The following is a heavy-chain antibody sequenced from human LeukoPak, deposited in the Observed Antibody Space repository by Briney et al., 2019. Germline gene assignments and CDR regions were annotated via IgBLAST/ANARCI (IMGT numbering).Heavy chain of an antibody. CDR1: GYTFTSYY. V-gene: IGHV1-46*01. Sequence: ASVKVSCKASGYTFTSYYIHWVRQAPGQGLEWMGVVNPSGGGTSYAQKFQGRVTMTRDTSTSTVYMDLRSLRSEDTAVYFCARDMLAVPSNWFDPWGQGTLVTVSS. CDR3: ARDMLAVPSNWFDP. D-gene: IGHD2-8*01. CDR2: VNPSGGGT. J-gene: IGHJ5*02.